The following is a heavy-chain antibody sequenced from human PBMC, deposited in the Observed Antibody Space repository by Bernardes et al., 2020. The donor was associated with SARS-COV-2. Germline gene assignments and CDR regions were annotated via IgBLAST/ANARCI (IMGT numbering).Heavy chain of an antibody. Sequence: GGSLRLSCAASGFTFSSYGMHWVRQAPGTGLEWVAVIAYDGSRKYYADSVKGRFSISRDNSENTLFLQMNSLRADDTAVYYCAKTPPSTVTTEPYFFDSWGQGTLVTVSS. D-gene: IGHD4-17*01. CDR2: IAYDGSRK. CDR1: GFTFSSYG. V-gene: IGHV3-30*18. CDR3: AKTPPSTVTTEPYFFDS. J-gene: IGHJ4*02.